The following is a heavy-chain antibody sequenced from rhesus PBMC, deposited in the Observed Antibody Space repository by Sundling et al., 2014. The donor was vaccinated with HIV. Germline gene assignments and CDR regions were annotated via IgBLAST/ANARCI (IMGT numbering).Heavy chain of an antibody. CDR3: ALIGWNYVSAHFDY. J-gene: IGHJ4*01. CDR1: GDSIRNYW. Sequence: QLQLQESGPGLVKPSETLSLTCTVSGDSIRNYWWSWIRQPPGKGLEWIGEINGNSGTTNYNPSLKSRVTISRDTSKNQFSLKLNSVTAADTAVFYCALIGWNYVSAHFDYWGQGVLVTVSS. D-gene: IGHD1-1*01. V-gene: IGHV4-80*01. CDR2: INGNSGTT.